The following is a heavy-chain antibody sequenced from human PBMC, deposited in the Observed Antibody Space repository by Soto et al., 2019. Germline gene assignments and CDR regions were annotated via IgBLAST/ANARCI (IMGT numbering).Heavy chain of an antibody. V-gene: IGHV4-31*03. CDR1: GGSISSGGYY. D-gene: IGHD2-15*01. Sequence: QVQLQESGPGLVKPSQTLSLTCTVSGGSISSGGYYWSWIRQHPGKGLEWIGYIYYSGSTYYTPSLKSRVTISVDTSKNQSSLKLSSVTAADTAVYSCARAGFLAGPLPPGYWGQGTLVTVSS. J-gene: IGHJ4*02. CDR3: ARAGFLAGPLPPGY. CDR2: IYYSGST.